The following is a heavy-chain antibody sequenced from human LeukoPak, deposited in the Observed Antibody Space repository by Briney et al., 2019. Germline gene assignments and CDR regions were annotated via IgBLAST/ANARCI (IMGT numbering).Heavy chain of an antibody. CDR3: ASTDYYGSGSVQH. D-gene: IGHD3-10*01. V-gene: IGHV3-11*04. CDR1: GFTFSDYY. Sequence: GGSLRLSCAASGFTFSDYYMSWIRQAPGKGLEWISYISSSGTTIYYADSVKGRFTISRDNAKNSLYLQMNSLRAEDTAVYYCASTDYYGSGSVQHWGQGTLVTVSS. J-gene: IGHJ1*01. CDR2: ISSSGTTI.